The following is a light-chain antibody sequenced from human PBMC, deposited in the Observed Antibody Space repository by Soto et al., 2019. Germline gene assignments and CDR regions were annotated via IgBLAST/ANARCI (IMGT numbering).Light chain of an antibody. J-gene: IGKJ1*01. V-gene: IGKV1-5*01. CDR2: DAS. CDR3: QQYNSYSWT. CDR1: QSISAW. Sequence: DIQMTQSPSSLSASVGDRVTITCRASQSISAWLAWYQQKPVKAPKLLIYDASSLESGVPSRFSGSGSGTEFTLTICSLQPDDFATYYCQQYNSYSWTFGQGTKVDI.